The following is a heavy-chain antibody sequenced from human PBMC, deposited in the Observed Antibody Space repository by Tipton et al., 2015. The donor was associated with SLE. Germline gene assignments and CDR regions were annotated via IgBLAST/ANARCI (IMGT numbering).Heavy chain of an antibody. Sequence: GSLRLSCAASGFTFSSYAMSWVRQAPGKGLEWVSGISGSGGSTYYADSVKGRFTISRDNSKNTLFLQMNSLRAEDTAVYYCAKGTGTGGVYSYGMDVWGQGTTVTVSS. V-gene: IGHV3-23*01. CDR1: GFTFSSYA. CDR2: ISGSGGST. J-gene: IGHJ6*02. CDR3: AKGTGTGGVYSYGMDV. D-gene: IGHD1-7*01.